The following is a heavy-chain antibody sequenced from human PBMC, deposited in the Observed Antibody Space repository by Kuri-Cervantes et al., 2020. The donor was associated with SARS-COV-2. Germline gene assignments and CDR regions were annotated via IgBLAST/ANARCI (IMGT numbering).Heavy chain of an antibody. CDR3: AKDRDNTGRPYFFED. V-gene: IGHV3-23*01. CDR2: ISGTGGGT. D-gene: IGHD2-21*01. Sequence: LSLTCAASGFTFSSYAMSWVRQAPGKGLEWVSGISGTGGGTYYADSVKGRFTISRANSKNMLYLEMRSLRVEDTAVYYCAKDRDNTGRPYFFEDWGQGTLVTVSS. CDR1: GFTFSSYA. J-gene: IGHJ4*02.